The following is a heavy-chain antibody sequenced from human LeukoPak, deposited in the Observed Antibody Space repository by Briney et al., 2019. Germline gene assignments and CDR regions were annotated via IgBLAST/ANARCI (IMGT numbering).Heavy chain of an antibody. J-gene: IGHJ3*02. CDR1: GFTFDDYA. Sequence: GGSLRLSRAASGFTFDDYAMHWVRQAPGKGLEWVSGISWNSGSIGYADSVKGRFTISRDNAKNSLYLQMNSLRAEDTALYYCARVGATVRGAFDIWGQGTMVTVSS. CDR2: ISWNSGSI. V-gene: IGHV3-9*01. CDR3: ARVGATVRGAFDI. D-gene: IGHD1-26*01.